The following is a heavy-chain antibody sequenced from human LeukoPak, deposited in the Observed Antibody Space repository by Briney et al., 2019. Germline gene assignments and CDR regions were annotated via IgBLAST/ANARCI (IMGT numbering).Heavy chain of an antibody. V-gene: IGHV3-30*03. CDR2: ISYDGSNK. Sequence: GGSLRLSCAASGFTFSSYGMHWVRQAPGKGLEWVAVISYDGSNKYYADSVKGRFTISRDNSKNTLYLQMNSLRAEDTAVYYCARDRLLMDAFDIWGQGTMVTVSS. J-gene: IGHJ3*02. CDR3: ARDRLLMDAFDI. D-gene: IGHD3-16*01. CDR1: GFTFSSYG.